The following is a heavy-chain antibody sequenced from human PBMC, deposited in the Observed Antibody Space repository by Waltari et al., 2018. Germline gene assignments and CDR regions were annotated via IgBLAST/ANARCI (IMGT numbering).Heavy chain of an antibody. V-gene: IGHV4-38-2*01. Sequence: QVQLQESGPGLVKPSETLSLTCAVSGYSISSGYYWGWIRQPPGKGLEWIGSIYHSGSTDDNPSLKSRVTISVDASKNQLSRKLSSVTGADTAVYDCARAVSSGWDFDYWGQGTLVTVSS. CDR2: IYHSGST. CDR3: ARAVSSGWDFDY. D-gene: IGHD6-19*01. CDR1: GYSISSGYY. J-gene: IGHJ4*02.